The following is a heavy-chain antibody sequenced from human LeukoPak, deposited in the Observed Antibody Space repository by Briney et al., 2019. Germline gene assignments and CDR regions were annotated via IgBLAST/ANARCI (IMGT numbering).Heavy chain of an antibody. Sequence: GGSLRLSCEGSGFPFGTYWMAWVRQAPGKGLEWVASIKHDGREEHYVDSIKGRFTISRDNGKNSVYLQMNNLRVEDMAMYYCSREFHPWGQGTLVIVSS. J-gene: IGHJ5*02. CDR1: GFPFGTYW. CDR3: SREFHP. V-gene: IGHV3-7*01. CDR2: IKHDGREE.